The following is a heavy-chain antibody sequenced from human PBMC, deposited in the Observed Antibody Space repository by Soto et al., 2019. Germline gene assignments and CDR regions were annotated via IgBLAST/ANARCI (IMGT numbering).Heavy chain of an antibody. CDR2: ISYDGSNK. CDR1: GFTFSRHG. D-gene: IGHD5-18*01. Sequence: GGSLRLSCAASGFTFSRHGMHWVRQAPGKGLEWVAVISYDGSNKYYGDSVQGRFTISRDNSKNTLYLQMNSLRAEDTAVYYCAKSDRNSYGYYYGMDVWGQGTTVTVSS. CDR3: AKSDRNSYGYYYGMDV. V-gene: IGHV3-30*18. J-gene: IGHJ6*02.